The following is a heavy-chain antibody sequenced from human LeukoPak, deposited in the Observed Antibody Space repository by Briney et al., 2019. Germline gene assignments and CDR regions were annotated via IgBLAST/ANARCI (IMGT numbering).Heavy chain of an antibody. CDR2: IRYDGSNK. CDR3: ASHPPYYYDSSGYDY. Sequence: GGSLRLSCAASGFTFSSYGMHWVRQAPGKGLEWVAFIRYDGSNKYYADSVKGRFTISRDNAKNTLYLQMNSLRAEDTAVYYCASHPPYYYDSSGYDYWGQGTLVTVSS. D-gene: IGHD3-22*01. J-gene: IGHJ4*02. CDR1: GFTFSSYG. V-gene: IGHV3-30*02.